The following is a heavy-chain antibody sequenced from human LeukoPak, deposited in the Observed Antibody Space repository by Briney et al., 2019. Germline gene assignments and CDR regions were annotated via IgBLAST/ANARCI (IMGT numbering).Heavy chain of an antibody. J-gene: IGHJ6*03. V-gene: IGHV4-39*01. D-gene: IGHD4-17*01. CDR3: ARRATTVTTGYYYYYMDV. CDR1: GGSINSRSYS. CDR2: VYYGGTT. Sequence: SETLSLTGTVPGGSINSRSYSWGGIRQPPGKGLGGIGGVYYGGTTYYNPSLKSRVTISEDTSKNQFSLKLSSVTAADTAVYYCARRATTVTTGYYYYYMDVWGKGTTVTVSS.